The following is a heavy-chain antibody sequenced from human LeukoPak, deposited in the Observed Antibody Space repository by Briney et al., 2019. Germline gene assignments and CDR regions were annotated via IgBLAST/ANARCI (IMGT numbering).Heavy chain of an antibody. Sequence: GGSLRLSCAASGFTVSSNYMSWVRQAPGKGLEWVSVIYSGGSTFYADSVKGRFSISRDNSKNTLYLQMNSLGADDTAVYYCAKGNWRYFDYWGQGTLVTVSS. CDR1: GFTVSSNY. J-gene: IGHJ4*02. CDR2: IYSGGST. D-gene: IGHD1-1*01. CDR3: AKGNWRYFDY. V-gene: IGHV3-53*01.